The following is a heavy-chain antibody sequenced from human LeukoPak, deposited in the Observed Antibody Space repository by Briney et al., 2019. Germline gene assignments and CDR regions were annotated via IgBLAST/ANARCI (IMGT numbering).Heavy chain of an antibody. Sequence: GGSLRLSCAASGFTFSNYGIHWVRQAPGKGLEWVSSISGSGAMTYYADSVKGRFTISRDNAMDTLYLQMNSLRADDTAVYYCAKDRVDGSGSQFDSWGQGSLVIVSS. D-gene: IGHD3-10*01. J-gene: IGHJ4*02. CDR2: ISGSGAMT. V-gene: IGHV3-23*01. CDR1: GFTFSNYG. CDR3: AKDRVDGSGSQFDS.